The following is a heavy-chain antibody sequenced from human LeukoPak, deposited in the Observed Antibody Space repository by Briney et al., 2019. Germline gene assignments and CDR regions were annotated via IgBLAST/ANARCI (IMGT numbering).Heavy chain of an antibody. CDR3: ARTKIGYYSNFDL. CDR1: GGSISSGGY. D-gene: IGHD3-22*01. V-gene: IGHV4-31*03. Sequence: SETLSLTCTVSGGSISSGGYWGWIRQQPGKGLEWIGYIYYSGGTYYNPSLKSRVLISIDTSKTHSSLKLSSVTAADTAVYYCARTKIGYYSNFDLWGQGTLVTVSS. J-gene: IGHJ4*02. CDR2: IYYSGGT.